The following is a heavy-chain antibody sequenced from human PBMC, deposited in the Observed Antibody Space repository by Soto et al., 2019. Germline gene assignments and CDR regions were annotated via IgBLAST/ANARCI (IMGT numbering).Heavy chain of an antibody. CDR1: GGSISSYY. V-gene: IGHV4-59*08. CDR2: IYYSGST. Sequence: SETLSLTCTVSGGSISSYYWSWIRQPPGKGLEWIGYIYYSGSTNYNPSLKSRVTISVDTSKNQFSLKLSSVTAADTAVYYCAKSNPITMVREYYYYYYMDVWGKGTTVTVSS. J-gene: IGHJ6*03. CDR3: AKSNPITMVREYYYYYYMDV. D-gene: IGHD3-10*01.